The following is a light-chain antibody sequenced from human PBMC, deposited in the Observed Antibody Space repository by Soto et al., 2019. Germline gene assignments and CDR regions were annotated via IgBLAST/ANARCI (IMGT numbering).Light chain of an antibody. CDR3: NSYTSSNTYV. V-gene: IGLV2-18*02. Sequence: QSALTQPPSVSGSPGQSVTISCTGTSSDVGSYNRVSWYQQPPGTAPKLMIYEVSNRPSGVLDRFSGSKSGNTASLTISGLQPEDEADYYCNSYTSSNTYVFGTGTKVTVL. CDR1: SSDVGSYNR. CDR2: EVS. J-gene: IGLJ1*01.